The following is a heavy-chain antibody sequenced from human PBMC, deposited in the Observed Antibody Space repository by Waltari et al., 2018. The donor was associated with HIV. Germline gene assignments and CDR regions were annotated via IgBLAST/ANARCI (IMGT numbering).Heavy chain of an antibody. CDR3: TTEPGMHYGDYRGGD. V-gene: IGHV3-15*01. CDR2: IKSKTDGGTT. Sequence: EVQLVESGGGLVKPGGSLRLSCAASGFTFSNAWLRWVREAPGEGLEWVGRIKSKTDGGTTYYAAPVKGRSTISRDDSKNTLYLQMNSLKTEDTAVYYCTTEPGMHYGDYRGGDWGQGTLVTVSS. D-gene: IGHD4-17*01. CDR1: GFTFSNAW. J-gene: IGHJ4*02.